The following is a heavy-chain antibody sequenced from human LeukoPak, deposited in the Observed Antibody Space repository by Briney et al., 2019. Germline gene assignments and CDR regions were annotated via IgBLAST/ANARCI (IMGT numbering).Heavy chain of an antibody. V-gene: IGHV4-59*08. CDR3: ARGPYSYDSSGAFDI. J-gene: IGHJ3*02. Sequence: ETSETLSLTCTVSGGSISSYYWSWIRQPPGKGLKWIGNIYYSGYTTYSPSLRSRVTISVDTSKNQFSLKLSSVTAADTAVYFCARGPYSYDSSGAFDIWGQGTMVTVSS. CDR2: IYYSGYT. D-gene: IGHD3-22*01. CDR1: GGSISSYY.